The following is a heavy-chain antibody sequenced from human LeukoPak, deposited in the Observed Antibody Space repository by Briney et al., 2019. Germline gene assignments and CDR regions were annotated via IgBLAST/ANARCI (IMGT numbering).Heavy chain of an antibody. Sequence: PGGSLRLSCAASGFTFSSYGMHWVRQAPGKGLEWVAVIWYDGSNKYYADSVKGRFTISRDNSKNTLYLQMNSLRAEDTAVYYCARDLYYGSGSYNRWGQGTLVTVSS. CDR1: GFTFSSYG. CDR3: ARDLYYGSGSYNR. D-gene: IGHD3-10*01. V-gene: IGHV3-33*01. CDR2: IWYDGSNK. J-gene: IGHJ4*02.